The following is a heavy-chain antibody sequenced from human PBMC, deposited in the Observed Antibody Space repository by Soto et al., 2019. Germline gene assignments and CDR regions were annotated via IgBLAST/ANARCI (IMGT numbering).Heavy chain of an antibody. D-gene: IGHD1-1*01. Sequence: QVQLVESGGGVVQPGRSLRLSCAASGFTFRTYGMHWVLQAPGKGLEWVAVISYDGNNKYYADSVKGRFTISRDNSKNTLYLQMSSLRAEDTAVYYCAKSVYNWNDGFFDYWGQGTLVTVSS. CDR1: GFTFRTYG. CDR3: AKSVYNWNDGFFDY. V-gene: IGHV3-30*18. J-gene: IGHJ4*02. CDR2: ISYDGNNK.